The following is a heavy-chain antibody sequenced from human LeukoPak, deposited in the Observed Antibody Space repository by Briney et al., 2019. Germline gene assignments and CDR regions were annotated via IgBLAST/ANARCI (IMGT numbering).Heavy chain of an antibody. CDR2: INHSGST. J-gene: IGHJ6*03. V-gene: IGHV4-39*07. Sequence: PSETLSLTCTVSGGSISTSNYYWGWIRQPPGKGLEWIGEINHSGSTNYNPSLKSRVTISVDTSKNQFSLKLSSVTAADTAVYYCARGEYSSSWYSVYYYYMDVWGKGTTVTVSS. CDR1: GGSISTSNYY. CDR3: ARGEYSSSWYSVYYYYMDV. D-gene: IGHD6-13*01.